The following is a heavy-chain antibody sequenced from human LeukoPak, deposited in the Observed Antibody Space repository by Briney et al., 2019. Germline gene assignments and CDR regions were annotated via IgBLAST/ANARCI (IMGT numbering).Heavy chain of an antibody. V-gene: IGHV3-33*01. CDR2: IWSDGSDK. CDR3: VTKGETL. D-gene: IGHD1-26*01. Sequence: GGSLRLSCAASGFPFSSHGMPWVRQAPGKGLEWVAVIWSDGSDKYYADSVKGRFTISRDNSRNTLYLQMNSLRVEDTAIYYCVTKGETLWGQGTLVTVSS. J-gene: IGHJ4*02. CDR1: GFPFSSHG.